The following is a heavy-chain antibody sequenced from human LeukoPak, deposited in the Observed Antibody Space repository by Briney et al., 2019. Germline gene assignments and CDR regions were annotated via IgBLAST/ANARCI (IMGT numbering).Heavy chain of an antibody. CDR2: ISTYNGNT. V-gene: IGHV1-18*01. D-gene: IGHD3-9*01. Sequence: ASVKVSCKASGYPFSSYAFSWVRQAPGQGLEWMGWISTYNGNTNYAQKLQGRVTMTTDTSTGTAYMELRSLRSDDTAVYYCARGPYYDILTGFYYYYMDVWGKGTTVTISS. CDR1: GYPFSSYA. J-gene: IGHJ6*03. CDR3: ARGPYYDILTGFYYYYMDV.